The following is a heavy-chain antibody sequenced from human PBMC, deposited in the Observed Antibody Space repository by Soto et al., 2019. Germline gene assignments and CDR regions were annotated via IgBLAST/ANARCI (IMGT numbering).Heavy chain of an antibody. CDR1: GFTFSSYA. D-gene: IGHD6-19*01. CDR3: AKDPATHYSRGWKDAFDI. V-gene: IGHV3-23*01. CDR2: ISGSGGST. Sequence: EVQLLESGGGLVQPGGSLRLSCAASGFTFSSYAMSWVRQAPGKGLEWVSAISGSGGSTYYADSVKGRFTISRDNSKNTLYLQMNSLRAENTAVYYCAKDPATHYSRGWKDAFDIWGQGTMVTVSS. J-gene: IGHJ3*02.